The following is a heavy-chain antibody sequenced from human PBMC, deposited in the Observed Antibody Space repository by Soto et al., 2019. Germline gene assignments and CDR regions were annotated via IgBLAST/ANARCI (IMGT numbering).Heavy chain of an antibody. Sequence: QVQLQQWGAGLLKPSETLSLTCAVYGGSFSGYYWSWIRQPPGKGLEWIGEINHSGSTNYNPSLKSRVTISVDTPKNQFSLKLSSVTAADTAVYYCARRVRSVRGVIKGGAFDIWGQGTMVTVSS. CDR3: ARRVRSVRGVIKGGAFDI. V-gene: IGHV4-34*01. CDR1: GGSFSGYY. CDR2: INHSGST. D-gene: IGHD3-10*01. J-gene: IGHJ3*02.